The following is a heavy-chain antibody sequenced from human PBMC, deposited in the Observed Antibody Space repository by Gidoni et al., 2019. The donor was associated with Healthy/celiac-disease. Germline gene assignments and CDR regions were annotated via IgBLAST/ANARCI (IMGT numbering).Heavy chain of an antibody. CDR3: ARGNDILTGYYHTLYGMDV. J-gene: IGHJ6*02. Sequence: QVQLQESGPGLAKPSETLSLTCPVPGGSISSYYWSWIRQPPGKGLEWVGYIYYSGSPHYNPSLKSRVTISVDTSKNQFSLKLSSVTAADTAVYYCARGNDILTGYYHTLYGMDVWGQGTTVTVSS. D-gene: IGHD3-9*01. CDR1: GGSISSYY. CDR2: IYYSGSP. V-gene: IGHV4-59*01.